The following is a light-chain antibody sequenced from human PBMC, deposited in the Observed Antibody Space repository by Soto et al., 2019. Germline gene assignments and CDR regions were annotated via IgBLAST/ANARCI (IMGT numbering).Light chain of an antibody. Sequence: EIVLTQSPATLSLSPGERATLSCRASQSVSSDLAWYQQKPGQAPRLLIYSASTRATGIPARFSGSGSGPEFTLTISSLQSEDIALYYCQQYNNWPWTFGQGTKVDIK. CDR1: QSVSSD. J-gene: IGKJ1*01. CDR2: SAS. V-gene: IGKV3-15*01. CDR3: QQYNNWPWT.